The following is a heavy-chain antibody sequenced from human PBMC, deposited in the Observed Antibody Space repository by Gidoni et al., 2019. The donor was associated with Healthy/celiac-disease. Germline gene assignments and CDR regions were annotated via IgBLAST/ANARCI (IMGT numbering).Heavy chain of an antibody. CDR1: GGTFSSYA. CDR3: ARGLPDYDILTGSMDV. V-gene: IGHV1-69*01. Sequence: QVQLVQSGAEVKKPGSSVKVSCKASGGTFSSYAISWVRQAPGQGLEWMGGIIPICGTANYAQKFQGRVTITADESTSTAYMELSSLRSEDTAVYYCARGLPDYDILTGSMDVWGKGTTVTVSS. D-gene: IGHD3-9*01. J-gene: IGHJ6*03. CDR2: IIPICGTA.